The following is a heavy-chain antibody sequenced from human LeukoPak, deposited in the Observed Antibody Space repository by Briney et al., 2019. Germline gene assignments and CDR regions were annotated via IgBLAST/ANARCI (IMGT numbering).Heavy chain of an antibody. Sequence: GASVKVSCKASGYTFTGYYMHWVRQAPGQGLEWMGWISAYNGNTNYAQKLQGRVTMTTDTSTSTAYMELRSLRSDDTAVYYCARESSSWYLDYWGQGTLVTVSS. D-gene: IGHD6-13*01. CDR1: GYTFTGYY. J-gene: IGHJ4*02. V-gene: IGHV1-18*04. CDR2: ISAYNGNT. CDR3: ARESSSWYLDY.